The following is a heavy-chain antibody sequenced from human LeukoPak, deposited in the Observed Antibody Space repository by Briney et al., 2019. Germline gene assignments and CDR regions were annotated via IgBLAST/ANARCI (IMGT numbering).Heavy chain of an antibody. CDR3: AREVDTAMAIDY. Sequence: GGSLRLSCAASGFTFSSYGMHWVRQAPGKGLEWVAVIWYDGSNKYYADSVKGRFTISRDNSKNTLYLQMNSLRAEDTAVYYCAREVDTAMAIDYWGQGTLVTVSS. J-gene: IGHJ4*02. CDR2: IWYDGSNK. D-gene: IGHD5-18*01. CDR1: GFTFSSYG. V-gene: IGHV3-33*01.